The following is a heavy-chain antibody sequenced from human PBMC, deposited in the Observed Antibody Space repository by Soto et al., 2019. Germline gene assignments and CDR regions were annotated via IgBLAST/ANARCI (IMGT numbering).Heavy chain of an antibody. Sequence: GGSLRLSCAASGFSFRDYGMHWVRQAPGKGLEWVAIIWYDGSEKYYGDSVKGRFTISRDNSKNTLFLQMNILRAEDTAVYYCARGWYKSGGDFDSWGQGALVTVSS. CDR2: IWYDGSEK. J-gene: IGHJ4*02. CDR1: GFSFRDYG. D-gene: IGHD6-19*01. CDR3: ARGWYKSGGDFDS. V-gene: IGHV3-33*01.